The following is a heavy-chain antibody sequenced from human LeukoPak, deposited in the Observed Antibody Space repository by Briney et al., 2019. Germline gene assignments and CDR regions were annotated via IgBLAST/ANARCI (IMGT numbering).Heavy chain of an antibody. CDR1: GGTFSSYA. CDR2: IIPIFGTA. CDR3: ARPYSGYDGGYYYGMDV. V-gene: IGHV1-69*13. Sequence: ASVKVSCKASGGTFSSYAISWVRQAPGQGLEWMGGIIPIFGTANYAQKFQGRVTITADESTSTAYMELSSLRSEDTAVYYCARPYSGYDGGYYYGMDVWGKGTTVTVSS. J-gene: IGHJ6*04. D-gene: IGHD5-12*01.